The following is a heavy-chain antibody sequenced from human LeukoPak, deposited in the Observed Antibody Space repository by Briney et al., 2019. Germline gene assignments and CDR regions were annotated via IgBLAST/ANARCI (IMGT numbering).Heavy chain of an antibody. Sequence: SSEKVSCKASGGTFSNYAISWVRQAPGQGIEWMRRIIPIFGTANYAQKFQGRVTITTDESTSTAYMELSSLRSEDTAVYFCARDSSGFPRDASDYWGQGTLVTVSS. CDR2: IIPIFGTA. CDR1: GGTFSNYA. V-gene: IGHV1-69*05. CDR3: ARDSSGFPRDASDY. J-gene: IGHJ4*02. D-gene: IGHD3-22*01.